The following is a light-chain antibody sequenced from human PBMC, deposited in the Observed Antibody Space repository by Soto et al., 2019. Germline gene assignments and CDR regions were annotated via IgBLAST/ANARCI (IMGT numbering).Light chain of an antibody. Sequence: EVVLTQSPVTLSLSPGERATLSCRASQSVSSSYLAWYQQKPGQAPRLLIYGASSRATGIPDRFSGSGSGTDLTLTISIREPEDFAVYYCQQYDTSIWAYTFGQGTKLEIK. CDR3: QQYDTSIWAYT. V-gene: IGKV3-20*01. J-gene: IGKJ2*01. CDR1: QSVSSSY. CDR2: GAS.